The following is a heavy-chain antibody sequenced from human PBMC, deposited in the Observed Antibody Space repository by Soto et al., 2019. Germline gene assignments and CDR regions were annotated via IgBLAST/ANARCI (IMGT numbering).Heavy chain of an antibody. CDR1: GFTFDDYT. CDR2: ISCDGGST. J-gene: IGHJ6*02. V-gene: IGHV3-43*01. Sequence: QPGGSLRLSCAASGFTFDDYTMHWVRQAPGKGLEWVALISCDGGSTYYADSVKGRFTISRDNSKNSLYLQMNSLRTEDTALYYCAKDMGTAMVRGVMWRGFGGMDVWGQGTTVTVSS. CDR3: AKDMGTAMVRGVMWRGFGGMDV. D-gene: IGHD3-10*01.